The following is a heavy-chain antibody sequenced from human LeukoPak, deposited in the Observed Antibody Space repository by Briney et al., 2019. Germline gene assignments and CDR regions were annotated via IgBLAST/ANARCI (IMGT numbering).Heavy chain of an antibody. CDR1: GGSISSYY. Sequence: SETLSLTCTVSGGSISSYYWSCIRQPPGKGLGWIGYIYYSGSTNYNPSLKSRVTISVDTSKNQFSLKLRSVTAADTAVYYCARIAVVLDAASLPHVTFDVWGQGTMVTVS. CDR2: IYYSGST. V-gene: IGHV4-59*12. D-gene: IGHD2-15*01. CDR3: ARIAVVLDAASLPHVTFDV. J-gene: IGHJ3*01.